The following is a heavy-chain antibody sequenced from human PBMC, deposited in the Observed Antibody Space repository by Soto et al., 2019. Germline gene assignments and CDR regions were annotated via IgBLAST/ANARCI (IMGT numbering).Heavy chain of an antibody. CDR3: VKDRIAFGFDAFDI. CDR1: GFTFSSYA. Sequence: PGGSLRLSCSASGFTFSSYAMHWVRQAPGKGLEYVSAISSNGGSTYYADSVKGRYTISRDNSKNTLYLQMRSLRAEDTAVYYCVKDRIAFGFDAFDIWGQGTMVTVSS. V-gene: IGHV3-64D*06. D-gene: IGHD3-16*01. CDR2: ISSNGGST. J-gene: IGHJ3*02.